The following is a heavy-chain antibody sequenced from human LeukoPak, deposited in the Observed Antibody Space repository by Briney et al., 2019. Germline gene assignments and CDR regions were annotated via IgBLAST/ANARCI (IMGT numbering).Heavy chain of an antibody. CDR3: AREGKYSSGWSPSRGMDV. Sequence: GGSLRLSCAASGFTFSSYWMSWVRQAPGKGLEWVANIKKDGSEKYYVDSVKGRFTISRDNAKNSLYLQMNSLRAEDTAVYYCAREGKYSSGWSPSRGMDVWGQGTTVTVSS. CDR2: IKKDGSEK. V-gene: IGHV3-7*01. CDR1: GFTFSSYW. J-gene: IGHJ6*02. D-gene: IGHD6-13*01.